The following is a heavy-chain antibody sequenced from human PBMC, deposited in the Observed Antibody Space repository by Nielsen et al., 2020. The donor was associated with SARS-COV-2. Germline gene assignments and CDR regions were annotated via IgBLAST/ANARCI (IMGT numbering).Heavy chain of an antibody. CDR3: AKLAASGWNPNDY. V-gene: IGHV3-9*01. Sequence: SLKISCAASGFTFSSYAMHWVRQAPGKGLEWVSGISWNSGSIGYADSVKGRFTISRDNAKNSLYLQMNILRAEDTALYYCAKLAASGWNPNDYWGQGTLVTVSS. J-gene: IGHJ4*02. CDR2: ISWNSGSI. CDR1: GFTFSSYA. D-gene: IGHD6-19*01.